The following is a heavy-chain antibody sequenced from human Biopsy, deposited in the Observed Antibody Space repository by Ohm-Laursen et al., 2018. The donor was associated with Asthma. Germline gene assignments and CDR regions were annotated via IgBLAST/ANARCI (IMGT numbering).Heavy chain of an antibody. J-gene: IGHJ4*02. CDR3: ARKAGSCISRTCYSLDF. CDR1: EGTFNTYV. D-gene: IGHD2-2*01. CDR2: INSVFGTT. V-gene: IGHV1-69*13. Sequence: SVKVSCMSLEGTFNTYVIGWVRQAPGQGLEWMGGINSVFGTTTYPQKFQDRVTITADDSTSTVYMELSSLRSEDTAVYYCARKAGSCISRTCYSLDFWGQGTLVTVSS.